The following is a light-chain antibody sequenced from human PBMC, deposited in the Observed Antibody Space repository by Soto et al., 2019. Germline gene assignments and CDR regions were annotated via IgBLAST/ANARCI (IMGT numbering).Light chain of an antibody. CDR1: QSVSSSY. CDR3: QQRGNWPPSWT. Sequence: VVTQSPVTLSLPPGERATLSCRASQSVSSSYLAWYQQKPGQAPRLLIYGASSRATGIPDRFSGSGSGTDFTLTISSREPEDFAVYYCQQRGNWPPSWTFGQGTKA. V-gene: IGKV3D-20*02. CDR2: GAS. J-gene: IGKJ1*01.